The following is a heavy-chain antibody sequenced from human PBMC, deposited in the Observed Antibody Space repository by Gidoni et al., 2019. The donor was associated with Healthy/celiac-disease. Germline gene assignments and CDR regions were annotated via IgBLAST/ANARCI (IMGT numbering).Heavy chain of an antibody. J-gene: IGHJ4*02. D-gene: IGHD3-10*01. V-gene: IGHV4-39*01. Sequence: QLQLQESGPGLVKPSETLYLTCTDSGGSISSSSYYLGWIRQPPGKGLEWIGSIYYSGSTYYNPSLKSRVTISVDTSKNQFSLKLSSVTAADTAVYYCASLRYYTIDYWGQGTLVTVAS. CDR1: GGSISSSSYY. CDR3: ASLRYYTIDY. CDR2: IYYSGST.